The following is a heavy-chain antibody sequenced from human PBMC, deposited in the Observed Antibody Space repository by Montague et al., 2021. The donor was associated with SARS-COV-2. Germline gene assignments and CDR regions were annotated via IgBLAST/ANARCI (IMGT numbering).Heavy chain of an antibody. D-gene: IGHD3-10*01. Sequence: SETLSLTCTVSGGSFSGYNWSWIRQPPGKGLVWIGEINHSGSTNYNQSLKSRVTISVDTSKNQFSLKMSSVTAADKAVYYCARVRYYGSGTSLGMDVWGQGTTVTVSS. J-gene: IGHJ6*02. CDR1: GGSFSGYN. CDR2: INHSGST. CDR3: ARVRYYGSGTSLGMDV. V-gene: IGHV4-34*01.